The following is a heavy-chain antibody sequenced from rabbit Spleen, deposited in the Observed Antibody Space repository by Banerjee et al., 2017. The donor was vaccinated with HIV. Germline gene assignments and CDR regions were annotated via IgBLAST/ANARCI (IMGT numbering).Heavy chain of an antibody. CDR2: INAGSSGTT. CDR1: GFSFSNKAV. D-gene: IGHD4-2*01. V-gene: IGHV1S45*01. Sequence: QEQLVESGGGLVMPGASLTLTCKASGFSFSNKAVMCWVRQAPGKGLEWIACINAGSSGTTYYASWAKGRFTISITSSTTVTLQMTSLTAADTATYFCAKSDAAGSWSLDLWGPGTLVTVS. CDR3: AKSDAAGSWSLDL. J-gene: IGHJ3*01.